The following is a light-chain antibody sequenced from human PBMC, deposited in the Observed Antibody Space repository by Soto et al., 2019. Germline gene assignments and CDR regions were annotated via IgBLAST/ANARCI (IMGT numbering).Light chain of an antibody. J-gene: IGKJ3*01. CDR1: QDIGTF. V-gene: IGKV1-39*01. Sequence: DFQMTQSPSSLSASVGDRVTITCRASQDIGTFLNWYQQKPGKPPNLLIYAASNLLSGVSSRFSGSGSGTDFTLTISSLQPEDFATYYCQQSDSTPQLTFGPGTKVDVK. CDR2: AAS. CDR3: QQSDSTPQLT.